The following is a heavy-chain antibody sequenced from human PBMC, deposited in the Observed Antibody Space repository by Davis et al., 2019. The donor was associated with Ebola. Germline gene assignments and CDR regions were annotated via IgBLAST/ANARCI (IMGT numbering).Heavy chain of an antibody. CDR1: GDSISSSNW. CDR2: INHSGST. D-gene: IGHD6-13*01. Sequence: SETLSLTCAVSGDSISSSNWWSWVRQPPGKGLEWIGEINHSGSTNYNPSLKSRVTISVDTSKNQFSLKLSSVTAADTAVYYCASGYSSSWYDYWGQGTLVTVSS. CDR3: ASGYSSSWYDY. V-gene: IGHV4-4*02. J-gene: IGHJ4*02.